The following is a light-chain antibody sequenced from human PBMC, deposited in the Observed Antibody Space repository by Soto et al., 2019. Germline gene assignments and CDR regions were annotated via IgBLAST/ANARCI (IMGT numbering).Light chain of an antibody. CDR1: SSDVGGYDY. CDR3: SSYTSSSPLV. Sequence: QSALTQPASVSGSPGQSITISCTGTSSDVGGYDYVSWYQHHPGKVPKLIIYEVSKRPSGVSHRFSGSKSGDTASLTISGLQAEDEADYYCSSYTSSSPLVFGGGTKLTVL. V-gene: IGLV2-14*01. J-gene: IGLJ2*01. CDR2: EVS.